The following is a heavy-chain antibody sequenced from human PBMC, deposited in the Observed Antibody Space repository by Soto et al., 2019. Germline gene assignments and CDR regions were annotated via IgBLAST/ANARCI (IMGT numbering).Heavy chain of an antibody. Sequence: PGGSLRLSCAASGFTFRSYGMNWVRQAPGKGLEWVSAISGSGGSTYYADSVKGRFTISRDNSKNTLYLQMNSLRAEDTAVYYCAKDSSGWYDAFDIWGQGTMVTVSS. CDR3: AKDSSGWYDAFDI. J-gene: IGHJ3*02. CDR2: ISGSGGST. CDR1: GFTFRSYG. D-gene: IGHD6-19*01. V-gene: IGHV3-23*01.